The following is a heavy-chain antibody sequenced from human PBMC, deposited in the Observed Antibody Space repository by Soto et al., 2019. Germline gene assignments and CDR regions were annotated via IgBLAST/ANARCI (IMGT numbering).Heavy chain of an antibody. J-gene: IGHJ5*02. V-gene: IGHV4-31*03. Sequence: QVQLQESGPGLVKPSQTLSLTCTVSGASMSSGGYYWTWIRQSPGKGLEWIGYIYYSGSTYYNPSLEGRVAISLDESRSQFSLTLHSVTAADTAIYYCARDRHNNFFDPWGQGTLVTVSS. CDR2: IYYSGST. CDR1: GASMSSGGYY. D-gene: IGHD6-6*01. CDR3: ARDRHNNFFDP.